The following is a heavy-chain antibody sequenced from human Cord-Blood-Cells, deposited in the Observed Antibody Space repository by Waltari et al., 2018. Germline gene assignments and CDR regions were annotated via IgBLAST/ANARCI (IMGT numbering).Heavy chain of an antibody. V-gene: IGHV1-69*01. J-gene: IGHJ3*02. CDR3: ARDAGLQSAFDI. CDR2: IIPIFGTA. Sequence: QVQLVQSGAEVKKPGSSVKVSCKASGGTLSSYAISWVRQAPGPGLEWMGGIIPIFGTANYAQKFQDRVTITADESTSTAYMELSSLRSEDTAVYYCARDAGLQSAFDIWGQGTMVTVSS. D-gene: IGHD2-15*01. CDR1: GGTLSSYA.